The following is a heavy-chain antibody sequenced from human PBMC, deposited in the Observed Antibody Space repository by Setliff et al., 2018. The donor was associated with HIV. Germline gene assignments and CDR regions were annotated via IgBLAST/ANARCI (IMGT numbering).Heavy chain of an antibody. Sequence: SETLSLTCAVSGYSISSGYYWGWIRQPPGKGLEGIGSIYHSGSTYYNPSLKSRITISVDTSKNQFSLKLSSVTAADTAVYYCARWYYDSSGYYGGFDPWGQGTLVTVSS. CDR1: GYSISSGYY. J-gene: IGHJ5*02. D-gene: IGHD3-22*01. CDR2: IYHSGST. CDR3: ARWYYDSSGYYGGFDP. V-gene: IGHV4-38-2*01.